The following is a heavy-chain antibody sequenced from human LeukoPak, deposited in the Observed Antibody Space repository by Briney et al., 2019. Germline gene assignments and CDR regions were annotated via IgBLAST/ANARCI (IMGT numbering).Heavy chain of an antibody. CDR2: LNWNGGRT. CDR3: AREDYDSSGYYYIYYXXY. V-gene: IGHV3-20*04. Sequence: GGSLRLSCAASGFTFDAYGMSWVRQAPGKGLEWVSGLNWNGGRTGYADSVKGRFTISRDNAKNSLYLQMNSLRAEDTALYYCAREDYDSSGYYYIYYXXYWGXGXXVT. J-gene: IGHJ4*01. CDR1: GFTFDAYG. D-gene: IGHD3-22*01.